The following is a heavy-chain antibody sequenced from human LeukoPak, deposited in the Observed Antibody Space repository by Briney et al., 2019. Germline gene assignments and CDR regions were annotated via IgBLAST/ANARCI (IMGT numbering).Heavy chain of an antibody. Sequence: SETLSLTCAVYGGSFSGYFWSWIRQPPGKGLEWMGFIFHTGSTNYNPSLKSRITISLDTSKNQLSLNLSSVTTADTAVYYCARGLNSVWFDPWGQGALVTVSS. CDR3: ARGLNSVWFDP. J-gene: IGHJ5*02. D-gene: IGHD5/OR15-5a*01. CDR2: IFHTGST. CDR1: GGSFSGYF. V-gene: IGHV4-59*01.